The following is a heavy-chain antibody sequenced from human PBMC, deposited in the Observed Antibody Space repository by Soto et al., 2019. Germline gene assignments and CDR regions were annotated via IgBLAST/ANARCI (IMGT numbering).Heavy chain of an antibody. CDR2: INHSGST. CDR1: GGSFSGYY. CDR3: ARGGAGAGGWFDP. Sequence: QVQLQQWGAGLLKPSETLSLTCAVYGGSFSGYYWSWIRQPPGKGLEWIGEINHSGSTNYNPSLKSRVTISVDMSKNQFSLKLSSVTAAGTAVYYCARGGAGAGGWFDPWGQGTLVTVSS. D-gene: IGHD6-19*01. J-gene: IGHJ5*02. V-gene: IGHV4-34*01.